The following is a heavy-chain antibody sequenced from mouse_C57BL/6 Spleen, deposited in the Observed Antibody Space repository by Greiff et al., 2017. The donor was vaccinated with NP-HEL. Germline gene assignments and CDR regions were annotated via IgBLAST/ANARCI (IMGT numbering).Heavy chain of an antibody. V-gene: IGHV1-54*01. D-gene: IGHD1-1*01. J-gene: IGHJ2*01. CDR1: GYAFTNYL. CDR3: ARRENYINYFDY. Sequence: VQLQQSGAELVRPGTSVKVSCKASGYAFTNYLIEWVKQRPGQGLEWIGVINPGSGGTNYNEKFKGKATLTADKSSSTAYMQLSSLTSEDSAVYFCARRENYINYFDYWGQGTTLTVSS. CDR2: INPGSGGT.